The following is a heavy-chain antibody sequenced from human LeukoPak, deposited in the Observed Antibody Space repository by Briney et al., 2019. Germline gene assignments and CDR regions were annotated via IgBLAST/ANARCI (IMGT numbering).Heavy chain of an antibody. J-gene: IGHJ3*02. Sequence: PSETLSLTCTVSGGSISSGSYYWSWIRQPAGKGLEWIGRIYTSGSTNYNPSLKSRVTISVDTSKNQFSLKLSSVTAADTAVYYCARDHGETPPDAFDIWGQGTMVTVSS. CDR3: ARDHGETPPDAFDI. CDR2: IYTSGST. V-gene: IGHV4-61*02. D-gene: IGHD7-27*01. CDR1: GGSISSGSYY.